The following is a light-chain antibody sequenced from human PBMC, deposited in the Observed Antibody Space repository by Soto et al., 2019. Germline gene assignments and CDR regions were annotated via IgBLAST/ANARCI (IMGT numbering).Light chain of an antibody. CDR2: KAS. CDR1: QTISSW. J-gene: IGKJ1*01. CDR3: QQYNSYRA. V-gene: IGKV1-5*03. Sequence: DIQMTQSPSTLSGSVGDRVTITCRASQTISSWSAWYQQKPGKAPKLLIYKASSLESGVPSRFSGSGSGTEFTLTISSLQPDDFATYYCQQYNSYRAFGQGTKVDIK.